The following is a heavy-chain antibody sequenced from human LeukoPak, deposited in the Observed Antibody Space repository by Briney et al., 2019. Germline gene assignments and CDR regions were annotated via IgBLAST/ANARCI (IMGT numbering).Heavy chain of an antibody. D-gene: IGHD6-19*01. CDR3: ARDYSSGWLFNL. Sequence: GGSLRLSCAASGFTVSSNYMSWVRQAPGKGLEWVSVIYSGGSTYYADSVKGRFTISRDNVENSLSLQMNSLRAEDTAVYYCARDYSSGWLFNLWGRGTLVIVSS. CDR1: GFTVSSNY. CDR2: IYSGGST. V-gene: IGHV3-53*01. J-gene: IGHJ2*01.